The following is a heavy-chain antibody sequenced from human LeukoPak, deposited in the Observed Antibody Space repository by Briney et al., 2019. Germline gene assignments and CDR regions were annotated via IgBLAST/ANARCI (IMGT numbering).Heavy chain of an antibody. CDR2: ISSSSSYI. CDR1: GFTFSSYS. CDR3: ARLPAATSRIYYYGVDV. D-gene: IGHD2-2*01. Sequence: PGGSLRLSCAASGFTFSSYSMNWVRQAPGKGLEWVSSISSSSSYIYYADSVKGRFTISRDNAKNSLYLQMNSLRAEDTAVYYCARLPAATSRIYYYGVDVWGQGTTVTVSS. V-gene: IGHV3-21*01. J-gene: IGHJ6*02.